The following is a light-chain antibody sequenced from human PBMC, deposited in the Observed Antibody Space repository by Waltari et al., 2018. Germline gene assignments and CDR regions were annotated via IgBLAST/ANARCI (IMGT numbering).Light chain of an antibody. Sequence: IVLIQSPATLFLLPGERATPSCRASQSVRNYLAWYQQKPGQAPRLLIYDTSNRATGIPVRFSGSGSGTDFTLTISNLEPEDFAVYYCQHRSVWPLTFGGGTKVEIK. J-gene: IGKJ4*01. CDR3: QHRSVWPLT. V-gene: IGKV3-11*01. CDR1: QSVRNY. CDR2: DTS.